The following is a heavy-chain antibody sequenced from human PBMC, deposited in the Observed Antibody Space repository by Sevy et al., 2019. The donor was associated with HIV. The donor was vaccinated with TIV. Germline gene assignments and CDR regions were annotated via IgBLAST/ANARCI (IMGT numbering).Heavy chain of an antibody. CDR1: GFTVSSNY. CDR2: IYSGGST. CDR3: ARDFYDFWSGYYQHYGMDV. J-gene: IGHJ6*02. V-gene: IGHV3-53*01. Sequence: GGSLRLSCAASGFTVSSNYMSWVRQAPGKGLEWVSVIYSGGSTYYSDSVKGQFTISRDNSKNTLYLQMNSLRAEDTAVYYCARDFYDFWSGYYQHYGMDVWGQRTTVTVSS. D-gene: IGHD3-3*01.